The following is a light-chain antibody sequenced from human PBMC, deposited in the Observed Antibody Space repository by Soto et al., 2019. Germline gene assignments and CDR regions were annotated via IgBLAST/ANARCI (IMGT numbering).Light chain of an antibody. CDR3: QQADSFTT. CDR1: QDVSRW. V-gene: IGKV1-12*01. Sequence: DIQLTQSPSSVSASVGDRVTITCRASQDVSRWLAWYQQKPGKAPKLLIYAASSLQSGVPSRFSGSGSGTDFTLTISNLQPEDFATYYCQQADSFTTFGPGTKVDIK. CDR2: AAS. J-gene: IGKJ3*01.